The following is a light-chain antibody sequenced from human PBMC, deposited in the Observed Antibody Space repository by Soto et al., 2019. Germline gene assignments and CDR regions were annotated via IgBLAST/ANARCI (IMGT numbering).Light chain of an antibody. CDR3: QQYNNWPPYT. V-gene: IGKV3-15*01. J-gene: IGKJ2*01. CDR2: GAS. CDR1: QSVSSN. Sequence: EIVMTQSPATLSVSPEERATLSCRASQSVSSNLAWYQQKPGQAPRLLIYGASTRATGIPARFSGSGSGTEFTLTISSLQSEDFAVYYCQQYNNWPPYTFGQGT.